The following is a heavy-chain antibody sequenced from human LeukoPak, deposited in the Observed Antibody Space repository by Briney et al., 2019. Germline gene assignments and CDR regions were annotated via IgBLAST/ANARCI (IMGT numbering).Heavy chain of an antibody. D-gene: IGHD1-26*01. CDR1: GFTVSSNH. CDR3: ARSRFGEATTD. J-gene: IGHJ4*02. Sequence: GGSLRLSCAASGFTVSSNHMSWVRQAPGKGLEWVSVIYSGGSTYYADSVKGRFTIPRDNSKNTLYLQMNSLRAEDTAVYYCARSRFGEATTDWGQGTLVTVSS. V-gene: IGHV3-53*01. CDR2: IYSGGST.